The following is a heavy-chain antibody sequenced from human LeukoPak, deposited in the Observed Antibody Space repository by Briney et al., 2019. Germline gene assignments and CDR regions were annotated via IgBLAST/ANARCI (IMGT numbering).Heavy chain of an antibody. V-gene: IGHV3-23*01. J-gene: IGHJ4*02. CDR2: ITGSGDST. D-gene: IGHD5-12*01. Sequence: MSWVRQXPGKGLDWVSAITGSGDSTYYADSVKGRFTISRDNSKNTLYLQMNNVRAEDTALYYCAKDRVPRYSGYGLSDDWGQGTLVTVSA. CDR3: AKDRVPRYSGYGLSDD.